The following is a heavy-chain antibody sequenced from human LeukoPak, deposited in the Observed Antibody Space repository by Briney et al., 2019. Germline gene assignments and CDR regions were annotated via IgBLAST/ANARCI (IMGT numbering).Heavy chain of an antibody. CDR2: ISAYNSNT. D-gene: IGHD3-10*01. V-gene: IGHV1-18*01. CDR3: ARVDYYYGSGTCSTYYFDY. Sequence: GASVKVSCKASGYTFTSYGVSWVRQAPGQGLEWMGWISAYNSNTNYAQKFQGRVTMTTDTSTSTACMELRSLRSDDTAVYYCARVDYYYGSGTCSTYYFDYWGQGTLVTVSS. J-gene: IGHJ4*02. CDR1: GYTFTSYG.